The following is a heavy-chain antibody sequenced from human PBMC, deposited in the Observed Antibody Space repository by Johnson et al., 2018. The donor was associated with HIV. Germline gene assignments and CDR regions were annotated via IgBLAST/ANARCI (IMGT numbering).Heavy chain of an antibody. Sequence: QEQLVESGGGVVQPGRSLRLSCAASGFTFSSYAMHWVRQAPGKGLEWVAVISYDGSNKYYADSVKGRFTISRDNSKNTLYLQMNSLRAEDTAVYYCARQKNSQGRWLQFDAFDICGQGTMVTVSS. CDR2: ISYDGSNK. CDR3: ARQKNSQGRWLQFDAFDI. CDR1: GFTFSSYA. V-gene: IGHV3-30-3*01. J-gene: IGHJ3*02. D-gene: IGHD5-24*01.